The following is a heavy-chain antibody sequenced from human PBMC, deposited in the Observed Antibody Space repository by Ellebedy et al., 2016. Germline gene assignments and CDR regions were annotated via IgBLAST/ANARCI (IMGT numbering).Heavy chain of an antibody. CDR3: ARESSVAGDYGMDV. CDR2: ISSSSSTI. D-gene: IGHD6-19*01. J-gene: IGHJ6*02. CDR1: RLTFSSYP. V-gene: IGHV3-48*02. Sequence: GESLKISCAASRLTFSSYPMNWVRQAPGKGLEWVSYISSSSSTIYYADSVKARFTISRDNAKNSLFLQMNSLRDEDTAVYYCARESSVAGDYGMDVWGQGTTVTVSS.